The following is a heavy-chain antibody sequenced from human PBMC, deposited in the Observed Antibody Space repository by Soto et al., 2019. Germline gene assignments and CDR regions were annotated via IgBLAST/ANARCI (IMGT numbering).Heavy chain of an antibody. CDR3: AKDSPEWELSVLDYYGMDV. V-gene: IGHV3-23*01. CDR1: GFTFSSYA. J-gene: IGHJ6*02. CDR2: ISGSGVST. Sequence: EVQLLESGGGLVQPGGSLRLSCAASGFTFSSYAMSWVRQAPGKGLEWVSTISGSGVSTYYADSVKGRFTISRDNSKNTLDLQMNSLRAEDTAVYYCAKDSPEWELSVLDYYGMDVWGQGTTVTVSS. D-gene: IGHD1-26*01.